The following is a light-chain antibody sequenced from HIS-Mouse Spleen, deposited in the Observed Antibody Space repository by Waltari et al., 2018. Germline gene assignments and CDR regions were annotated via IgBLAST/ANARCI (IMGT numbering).Light chain of an antibody. J-gene: IGLJ1*01. CDR3: CSYAGSNYV. CDR1: SSDVGGYNY. Sequence: QSAPTQPRSVSGSPGQSVTISCTGTSSDVGGYNYVPWYQQHPGKAPKLMIYDVSKRPSGVPDRFSGSKSGNTASLTISGLQAEDEADYYCCSYAGSNYVFGTGTKVTVL. CDR2: DVS. V-gene: IGLV2-11*01.